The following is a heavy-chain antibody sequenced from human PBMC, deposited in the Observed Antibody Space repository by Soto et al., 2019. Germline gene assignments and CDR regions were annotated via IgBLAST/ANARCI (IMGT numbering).Heavy chain of an antibody. J-gene: IGHJ5*02. CDR3: ASERTRGFDP. Sequence: QVQLVQSGAEVKKPGASVKVSCKASGYTFTRYDINWVRQATGQGLEWMGWMNPNSGNTAYAQKFLGRVTMTRNTSISTAYMELSSLRSEDTAGYYCASERTRGFDPWGQGTLVTVSS. CDR1: GYTFTRYD. V-gene: IGHV1-8*01. CDR2: MNPNSGNT.